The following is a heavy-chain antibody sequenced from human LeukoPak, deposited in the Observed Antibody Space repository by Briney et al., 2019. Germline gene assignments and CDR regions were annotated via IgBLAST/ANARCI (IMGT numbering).Heavy chain of an antibody. CDR3: ARGDGYRIDY. D-gene: IGHD5-24*01. CDR2: IYYSGST. V-gene: IGHV4-61*08. J-gene: IGHJ4*02. CDR1: GGSISSGGYY. Sequence: SETLSLTCTVSGGSISSGGYYWSWIRQPPGKGLEWIGYIYYSGSTNYNPSLKSRVTISVDTSKNQFSLRLSSVTAADTAVYYCARGDGYRIDYWGQGTLVTVSS.